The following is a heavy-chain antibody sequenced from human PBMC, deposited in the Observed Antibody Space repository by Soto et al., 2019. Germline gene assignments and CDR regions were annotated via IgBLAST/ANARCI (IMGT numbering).Heavy chain of an antibody. CDR2: IYYSGNT. Sequence: TLSLTCSVSGGSISSGYYYWSWIRQPPVKGLELMGNIYYSGNTYYNPSLKSRLIISIDTSKKQFYLKVGSVTAADTAVYYRARSSVYSMDFLCQGPTGT. CDR1: GGSISSGYYY. D-gene: IGHD4-4*01. J-gene: IGHJ6*02. V-gene: IGHV4-30-4*01. CDR3: ARSSVYSMDF.